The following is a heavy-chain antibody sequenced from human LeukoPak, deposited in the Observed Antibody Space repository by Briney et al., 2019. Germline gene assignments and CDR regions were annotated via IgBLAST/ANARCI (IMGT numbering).Heavy chain of an antibody. D-gene: IGHD1-1*01. V-gene: IGHV1-2*02. Sequence: GASVKVSCKASGYTFTSYDINWVRQAPGQGLEWMGWINPTIGGTNYAQRFQGRVTLTRDTSITTAYMELSRLRSDDMAVYYCARRAVEYNWNDFDFWGQGTLVTVSS. J-gene: IGHJ4*02. CDR3: ARRAVEYNWNDFDF. CDR2: INPTIGGT. CDR1: GYTFTSYD.